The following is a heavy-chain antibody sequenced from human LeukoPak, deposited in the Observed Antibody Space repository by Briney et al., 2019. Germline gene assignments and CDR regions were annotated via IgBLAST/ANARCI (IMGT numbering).Heavy chain of an antibody. V-gene: IGHV5-51*01. CDR3: ARALGGSGWRFEY. D-gene: IGHD6-19*01. CDR1: GYTFTTSW. Sequence: GESLKVSCKASGYTFTTSWIGWVRQVPGKGLEFMGVIYPYDSDTRYRPSFQGQVTISADKSISTAYLQWSNLKASDTAMYYCARALGGSGWRFEYWGQGTLVTVSS. CDR2: IYPYDSDT. J-gene: IGHJ4*02.